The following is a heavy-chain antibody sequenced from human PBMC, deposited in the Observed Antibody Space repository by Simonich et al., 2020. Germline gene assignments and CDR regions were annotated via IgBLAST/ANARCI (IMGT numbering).Heavy chain of an antibody. D-gene: IGHD1-1*01. CDR3: ARANERDY. V-gene: IGHV3-21*01. J-gene: IGHJ4*02. CDR1: GFTFSSYS. CDR2: ISGSSSYI. Sequence: EVQLVESGGGLVKPGGSLRLSCAASGFTFSSYSMNWVRQVPGKGREWVSSISGSSSYIYYADSVKGRFTISRDNAKNSLYLQMNSLRAEDTAVYYCARANERDYWGQGTLVTVSS.